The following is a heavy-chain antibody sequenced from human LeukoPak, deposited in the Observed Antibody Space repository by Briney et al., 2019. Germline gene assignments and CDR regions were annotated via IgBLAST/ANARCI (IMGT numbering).Heavy chain of an antibody. Sequence: PGGSLRLSCAASGFTFSASGMHWVRQAPGKGLEWVAFIRSDGFIKYYADSVKGRFTISRDNSKNTLYLQMNSLRAEDTAVYYCAKDSRNLPFDYWGQGTLVTVSS. J-gene: IGHJ4*02. CDR1: GFTFSASG. V-gene: IGHV3-30*02. D-gene: IGHD1-14*01. CDR3: AKDSRNLPFDY. CDR2: IRSDGFIK.